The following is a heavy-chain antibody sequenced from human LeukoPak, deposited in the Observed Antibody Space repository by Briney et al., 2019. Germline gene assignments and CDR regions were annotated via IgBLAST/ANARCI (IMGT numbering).Heavy chain of an antibody. CDR2: INPSGGST. CDR3: ASLSGWQYYYYGMDV. Sequence: ASVNVSCQASGYTFTSYYMHWVRQDPGQGLKWMGLINPSGGSTSYAQKFQGRVTMTRDTSTSTVYMELSSLRSEDTAVYYCASLSGWQYYYYGMDVWGQGTTVTVSS. CDR1: GYTFTSYY. D-gene: IGHD6-19*01. V-gene: IGHV1-46*01. J-gene: IGHJ6*02.